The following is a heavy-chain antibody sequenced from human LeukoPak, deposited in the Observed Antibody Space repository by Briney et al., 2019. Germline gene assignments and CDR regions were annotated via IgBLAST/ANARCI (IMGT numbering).Heavy chain of an antibody. J-gene: IGHJ5*02. CDR2: IYHSGST. Sequence: PSETLSLTCTVSGYSISSGYYWGWIRQPPGKGLEWIGSIYHSGSTYYNPSLKSRVTISVDMSKNQFSLKLSSVTAADTAVYYCARRKFTRGGYSYQGWFDPWGQGTLVTVSS. D-gene: IGHD5-18*01. CDR1: GYSISSGYY. CDR3: ARRKFTRGGYSYQGWFDP. V-gene: IGHV4-38-2*02.